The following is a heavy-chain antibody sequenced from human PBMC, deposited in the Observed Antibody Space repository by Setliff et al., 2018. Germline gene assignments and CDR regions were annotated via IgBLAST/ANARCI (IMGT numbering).Heavy chain of an antibody. Sequence: GASVKVSCKASGDTFSTYALSWVRQAPGQGLEWMGGIIPLLETAKYAQKFQGRVTITADESTTTAYMELSSLRVEDTAIYYCARGKMDVVAVAGKYCVMDVWGPGTMVTVSS. CDR3: ARGKMDVVAVAGKYCVMDV. D-gene: IGHD6-19*01. CDR1: GDTFSTYA. V-gene: IGHV1-69*13. J-gene: IGHJ6*02. CDR2: IIPLLETA.